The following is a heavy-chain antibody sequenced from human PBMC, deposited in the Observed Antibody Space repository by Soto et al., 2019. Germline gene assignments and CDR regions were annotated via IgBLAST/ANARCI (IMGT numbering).Heavy chain of an antibody. J-gene: IGHJ4*02. Sequence: PGGSLRLSFAASGFMFNSYAMHWVRQAPGKGLEWVAVISYDGSNKYYADSVKGRFTISRDNSKNTLYLQMNSLRAEDTAVYYCARVPSSSGRAHFDYWGQGTLVTVSS. D-gene: IGHD2-15*01. CDR2: ISYDGSNK. CDR3: ARVPSSSGRAHFDY. CDR1: GFMFNSYA. V-gene: IGHV3-30-3*01.